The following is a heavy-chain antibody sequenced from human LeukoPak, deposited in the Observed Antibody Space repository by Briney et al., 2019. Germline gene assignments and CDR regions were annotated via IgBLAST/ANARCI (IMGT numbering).Heavy chain of an antibody. J-gene: IGHJ4*02. V-gene: IGHV3-66*01. Sequence: PGRSLRLSCAASGFTFSSYAMHWVRQAPGKGLEWVSVIYSGGSTYYADSVKGRFTISRDNSKNTLYLQMNSLRAEDTAVYYCASGKGVFDYWGQGTLVTVSS. CDR2: IYSGGST. D-gene: IGHD3-10*01. CDR3: ASGKGVFDY. CDR1: GFTFSSYA.